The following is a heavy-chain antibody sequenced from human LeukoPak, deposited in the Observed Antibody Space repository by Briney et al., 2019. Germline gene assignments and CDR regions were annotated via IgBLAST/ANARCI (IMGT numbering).Heavy chain of an antibody. CDR2: INPSGGTT. Sequence: EASVKVSCKASGYTFTSYYMHWVRQAPGQGLEWMAIINPSGGTTAYAQKFQDRVTMTSDMSTTTVYMELSSLRSEDTAVYYCARGCSGGSCYLIDYWGQGTLVTVSS. J-gene: IGHJ4*02. CDR1: GYTFTSYY. D-gene: IGHD2-15*01. CDR3: ARGCSGGSCYLIDY. V-gene: IGHV1-46*01.